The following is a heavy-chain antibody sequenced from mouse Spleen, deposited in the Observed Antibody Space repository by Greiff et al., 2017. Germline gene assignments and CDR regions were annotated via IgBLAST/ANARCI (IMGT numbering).Heavy chain of an antibody. Sequence: EVQLQQSGPGLVKPSQSLSLTCTVTGYSITSDYAWNWIRQFPGNKLEWMGYISYDGSNNYNPSLKNRISITRDTSKNQFFLKLNSVTTEDTATYYCARLYYYFDYWGQGTTLTVSS. CDR3: ARLYYYFDY. CDR2: ISYDGSN. V-gene: IGHV3-6*01. CDR1: GYSITSDYA. D-gene: IGHD2-12*01. J-gene: IGHJ2*01.